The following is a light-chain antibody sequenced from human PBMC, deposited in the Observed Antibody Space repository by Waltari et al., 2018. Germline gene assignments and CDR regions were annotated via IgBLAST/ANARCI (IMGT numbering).Light chain of an antibody. J-gene: IGLJ2*01. V-gene: IGLV2-23*01. CDR1: SSDVGTSNL. Sequence: QSALTQPASVSGSPGQQITISCTGTSSDVGTSNLVSWYQQHPGKAPKLMIYEGTKRPSGVSNRFSGSKSGNTASLTIAGLQAEDEAHYYCCSYAGGRPHVVFGGGTQLTVL. CDR2: EGT. CDR3: CSYAGGRPHVV.